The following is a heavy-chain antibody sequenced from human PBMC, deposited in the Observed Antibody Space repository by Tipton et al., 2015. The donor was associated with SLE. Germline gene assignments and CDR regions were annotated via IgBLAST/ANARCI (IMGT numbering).Heavy chain of an antibody. CDR2: IYYSGST. CDR1: GGSISSSSYY. J-gene: IGHJ4*02. Sequence: TLSLTCTVSGGSISSSSYYWGWIRPPPGKGLEWIGSIYYSGSTYYNPSLKSRVTVSVDTSKNQFSLKLSSVTAADTAFYYCARRTSGYAPDYWGQGTLVTVSS. CDR3: ARRTSGYAPDY. D-gene: IGHD5-12*01. V-gene: IGHV4-39*07.